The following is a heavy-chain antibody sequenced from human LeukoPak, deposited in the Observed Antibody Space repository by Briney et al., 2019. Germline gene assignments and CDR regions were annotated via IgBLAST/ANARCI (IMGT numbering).Heavy chain of an antibody. CDR2: ISWNGGST. CDR3: AKSDDSQHLGTS. V-gene: IGHV3-43*01. D-gene: IGHD1-1*01. J-gene: IGHJ5*02. CDR1: GFTFAAYT. Sequence: GGSLRLSCAASGFTFAAYTMHWVRQRPERGLEWVSLISWNGGSTSYTSSVKGRFTISRDNSKNSLYLQMDSLRIEDTAFYYCAKSDDSQHLGTSWGQGTLVTVSS.